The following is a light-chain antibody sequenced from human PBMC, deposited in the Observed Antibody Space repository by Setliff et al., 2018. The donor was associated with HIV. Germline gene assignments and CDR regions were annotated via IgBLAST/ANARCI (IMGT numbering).Light chain of an antibody. CDR2: DVS. Sequence: QSALTQPASVSGSPGQSVTISCTGTSSDVGAYNYVSWYQQYPGKAPKLMIYDVSERPSGVSDRFSGSKSGNTASLTISGLQAEDEADYYCTSYTSSHTYVFGTGTKGTVL. CDR3: TSYTSSHTYV. CDR1: SSDVGAYNY. V-gene: IGLV2-14*03. J-gene: IGLJ1*01.